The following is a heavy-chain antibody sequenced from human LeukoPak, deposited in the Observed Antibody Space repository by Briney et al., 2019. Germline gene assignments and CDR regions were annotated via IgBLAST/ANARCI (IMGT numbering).Heavy chain of an antibody. CDR1: GFTVSSNY. Sequence: PGGSVRLSCAASGFTVSSNYMSWVRQARGKGLEGVSVIYSGGSTYYADSVKGRFTIARDNSKNTLYLQMNSRRAEDTAVYYCARVAVAGSSGLDYWGQGTLVTVSS. J-gene: IGHJ4*02. CDR3: ARVAVAGSSGLDY. V-gene: IGHV3-66*01. D-gene: IGHD6-19*01. CDR2: IYSGGST.